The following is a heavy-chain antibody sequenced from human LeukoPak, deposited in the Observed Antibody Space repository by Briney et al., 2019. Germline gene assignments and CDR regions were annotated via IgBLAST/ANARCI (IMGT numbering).Heavy chain of an antibody. Sequence: SETLSLTCTVSGGSISSYYWSWMRQPPGKGLEWIAYISDIGSINYNPSLKSRVTISLDTSKNQFSLKLSSVTAADTAVYYCAGHHPRNTVDFWGQGTLVTVSS. CDR1: GGSISSYY. CDR2: ISDIGSI. D-gene: IGHD2/OR15-2a*01. V-gene: IGHV4-59*08. J-gene: IGHJ4*02. CDR3: AGHHPRNTVDF.